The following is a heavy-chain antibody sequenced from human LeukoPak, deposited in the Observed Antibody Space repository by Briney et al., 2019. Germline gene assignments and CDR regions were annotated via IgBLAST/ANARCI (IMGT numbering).Heavy chain of an antibody. Sequence: GGSLRLSCAASGFIVSSNYISWVRQAPGKGLEWVSLIYSGGSTYYADSVKGRFSISRDNSKNTLFLQMNSLRAEDTAVYYCATDAHWGQGTLVTVSS. CDR1: GFIVSSNY. CDR3: ATDAH. V-gene: IGHV3-53*01. J-gene: IGHJ4*02. CDR2: IYSGGST.